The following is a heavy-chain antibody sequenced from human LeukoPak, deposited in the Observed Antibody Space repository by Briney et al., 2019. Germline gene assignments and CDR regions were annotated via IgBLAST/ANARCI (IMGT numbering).Heavy chain of an antibody. V-gene: IGHV2-5*02. CDR1: GFSLSTSGVG. CDR2: IYWDDDK. Sequence: ESGPTLVKPTQTLTLTCTFSGFSLSTSGVGVGWIRQPPGKALEWLALIYWDDDKRYSPSLKSRLTITKDTSKNQVVLTMTNMDPVGTATYYCAHLGGRAPGGYFDYWGQGTLVTVSS. CDR3: AHLGGRAPGGYFDY. J-gene: IGHJ4*02. D-gene: IGHD3-16*01.